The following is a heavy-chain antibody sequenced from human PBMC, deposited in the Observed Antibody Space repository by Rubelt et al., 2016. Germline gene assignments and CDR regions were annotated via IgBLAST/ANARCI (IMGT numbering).Heavy chain of an antibody. J-gene: IGHJ4*02. V-gene: IGHV4-39*01. CDR2: IYYSGST. CDR1: GGSISSSSYY. D-gene: IGHD3-3*01. CDR3: ARGRFLEWLPPDY. Sequence: QLQLQESGPGLVKLSETLSLTCTVSGGSISSSSYYWGWIRQPPGKGLEWIGSIYYSGSTYYNPSLKSRVTISVDTSKNQFSLKLSSVTAAETAVYYCARGRFLEWLPPDYWGQGTLVTVSS.